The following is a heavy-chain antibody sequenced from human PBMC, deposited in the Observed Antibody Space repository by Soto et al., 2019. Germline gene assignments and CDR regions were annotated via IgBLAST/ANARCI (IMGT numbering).Heavy chain of an antibody. CDR3: ARVRYNSYYYYYMDV. CDR2: IYYSGST. J-gene: IGHJ6*03. D-gene: IGHD1-1*01. V-gene: IGHV4-59*01. CDR1: GGSISSYY. Sequence: QVQLQESGPGLVKPSETLSLTCTVSGGSISSYYWSWIRQPPGKGLEWIGYIYYSGSTNYNPSLKSRVTISVDTSKNQFSLKLSSVTAADTAVYYCARVRYNSYYYYYMDVWGKGTTVTVSS.